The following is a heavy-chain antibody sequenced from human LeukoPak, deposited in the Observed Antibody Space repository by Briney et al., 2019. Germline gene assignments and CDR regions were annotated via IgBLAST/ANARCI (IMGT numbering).Heavy chain of an antibody. Sequence: GGSLRLACAASGFSFKNHGFYWVRQAPGKGLEWVAIIWSDGSQKYYADSVKGRFTISRDNSKNTVYLQMNSLRAEDTAMYYCARDLSYGSLDCRGQGTLDTVSS. V-gene: IGHV3-33*07. CDR3: ARDLSYGSLDC. CDR2: IWSDGSQK. J-gene: IGHJ4*02. D-gene: IGHD3-9*01. CDR1: GFSFKNHG.